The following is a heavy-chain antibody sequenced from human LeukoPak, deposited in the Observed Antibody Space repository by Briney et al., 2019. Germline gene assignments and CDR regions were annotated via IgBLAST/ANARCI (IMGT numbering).Heavy chain of an antibody. CDR1: GYTFTGYY. J-gene: IGHJ6*02. Sequence: ASVKVSCKASGYTFTGYYMHWVRQAPGQGLEWMGWINPSSGGTNYAQKFQGWVTMTRDTSISTAYMELSRLRSDDTAVYYCARDQTGYGMDVWGQGTTVTVSS. CDR2: INPSSGGT. CDR3: ARDQTGYGMDV. V-gene: IGHV1-2*04.